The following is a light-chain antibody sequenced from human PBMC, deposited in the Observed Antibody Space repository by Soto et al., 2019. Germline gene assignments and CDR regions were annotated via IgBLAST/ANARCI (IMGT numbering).Light chain of an antibody. J-gene: IGLJ2*01. CDR2: DNN. V-gene: IGLV1-51*01. CDR1: SSNIGNNY. CDR3: GTWDTRLRAVV. Sequence: VVTQPPSVSAAPGQKVTISCSGSSSNIGNNYVSWYQHLPGTAPKLLIYDNNERPSGIPDRFSGSKSGTSATLGITGLQTGDVSDYYCGTWDTRLRAVVFGGGTKLTVL.